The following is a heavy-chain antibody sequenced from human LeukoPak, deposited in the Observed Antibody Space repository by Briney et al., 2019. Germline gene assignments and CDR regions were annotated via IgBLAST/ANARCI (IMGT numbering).Heavy chain of an antibody. CDR3: ARDYYDSSGFVRGYYYYYYMDV. Sequence: PSETLSLTCAVSGYSISSGYYWGWIRQPPGKGLEWIGSIYHSGSTYYNPSLKSRVTISVDTSKNQFSLKLSSVTAADTAVYYCARDYYDSSGFVRGYYYYYYMDVWGTGTTVTVSS. CDR1: GYSISSGYY. CDR2: IYHSGST. V-gene: IGHV4-38-2*02. J-gene: IGHJ6*03. D-gene: IGHD3-22*01.